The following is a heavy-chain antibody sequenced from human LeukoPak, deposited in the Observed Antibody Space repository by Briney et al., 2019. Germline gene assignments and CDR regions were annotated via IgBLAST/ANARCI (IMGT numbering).Heavy chain of an antibody. D-gene: IGHD5-18*01. V-gene: IGHV4-59*01. CDR1: GGSISSYY. CDR2: IYYSGST. Sequence: SETLSLTCTVSGGSISSYYWSWIRQPPGKGLEWIGYIYYSGSTNYNPSLKSRVTISVDTSKNQFSLKLSSVTAADTAVYYCASESAYCYGSSYAFDIWGQGTVVTVSS. J-gene: IGHJ3*02. CDR3: ASESAYCYGSSYAFDI.